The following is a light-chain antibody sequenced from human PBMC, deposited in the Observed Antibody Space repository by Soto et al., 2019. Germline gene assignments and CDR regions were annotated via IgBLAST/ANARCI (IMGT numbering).Light chain of an antibody. Sequence: QSVLTQPPSASVSPGQSVTVSCTGSSSDIGDYNFVSWYQQHPGKAPKLIIYEVKKRPSGVPDRFSASKSGNTASLTVSGLQAEDEADYYCSSYAGNNNFVFGSGTKVTVL. V-gene: IGLV2-8*01. CDR3: SSYAGNNNFV. CDR2: EVK. CDR1: SSDIGDYNF. J-gene: IGLJ1*01.